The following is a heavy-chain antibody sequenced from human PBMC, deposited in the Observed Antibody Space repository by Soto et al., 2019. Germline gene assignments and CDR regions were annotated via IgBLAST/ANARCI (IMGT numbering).Heavy chain of an antibody. CDR2: IYYSGST. CDR1: GGSVSSGSYY. D-gene: IGHD3-10*01. CDR3: ARVTMVRGVRDYYGMDV. J-gene: IGHJ6*02. Sequence: PSETLSLTCTVSGGSVSSGSYYWSWIRQPPRKGMEWIGYIYYSGSTNYNPSLKSRVTISVDTSKNQFSLKLSSVTAADTAVYYCARVTMVRGVRDYYGMDVWGQGTTVTVSS. V-gene: IGHV4-61*01.